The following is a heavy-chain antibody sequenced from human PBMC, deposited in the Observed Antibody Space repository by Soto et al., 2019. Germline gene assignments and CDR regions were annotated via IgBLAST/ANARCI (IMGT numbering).Heavy chain of an antibody. CDR1: GGSISTNW. CDR2: IYHSGST. CDR3: ARHIAVYGTRGFDF. D-gene: IGHD2-8*01. Sequence: QVQLQESGPGLMKPSGTLSLTCAVSGGSISTNWWSWVRQPPGKGLEWSGEIYHSGSTNYNPSLKNRVTMSADKSQNPLSLNLNSVTAADTAVYSCARHIAVYGTRGFDFWGQGTLVTVSS. J-gene: IGHJ4*02. V-gene: IGHV4-4*02.